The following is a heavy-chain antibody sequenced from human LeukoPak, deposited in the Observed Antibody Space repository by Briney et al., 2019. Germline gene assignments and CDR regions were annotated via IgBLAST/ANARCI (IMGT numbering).Heavy chain of an antibody. CDR3: ARDFMASHNYFDY. J-gene: IGHJ4*02. CDR2: IKQDGSEK. D-gene: IGHD3-10*01. Sequence: GGSLRLSCAGSGFTFSSYWMSWVRQAPGKGMKWVTNIKQDGSEKYYVDSVKGRFTISRDNAKNSLYLQMNSLRADDTAVYYCARDFMASHNYFDYWGQGTLVTVSS. V-gene: IGHV3-7*01. CDR1: GFTFSSYW.